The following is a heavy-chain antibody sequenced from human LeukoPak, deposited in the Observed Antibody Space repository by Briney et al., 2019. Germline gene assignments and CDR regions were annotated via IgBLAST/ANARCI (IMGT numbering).Heavy chain of an antibody. CDR1: GGSFSGYY. CDR2: INHSGST. J-gene: IGHJ4*02. D-gene: IGHD2-21*02. Sequence: SETLSLTCAVYGGSFSGYYWSWIRQPPGKGLEWIGEINHSGSTNYNPSLKSRVTISVDTSKNQFSLKLSSVTAADTAVYYRARGPTYCGGDCYFRGFDYWGQGTLVTVSS. CDR3: ARGPTYCGGDCYFRGFDY. V-gene: IGHV4-34*01.